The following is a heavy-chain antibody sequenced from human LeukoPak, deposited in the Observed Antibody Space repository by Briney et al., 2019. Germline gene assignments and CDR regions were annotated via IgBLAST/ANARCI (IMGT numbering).Heavy chain of an antibody. Sequence: GGSLRLSCAASGFTFSTYWMHWVRQAPGKGLVWVSRSDTDGSSPSYADSVKGRFTISRDNAKNTLYLQMNSLRAEDTAVYYCAGEKWRWAEVFDIGGKGQWSPSLQ. CDR3: AGEKWRWAEVFD. CDR1: GFTFSTYW. J-gene: IGHJ3*02. CDR2: SDTDGSSP. V-gene: IGHV3-74*01. D-gene: IGHD5-24*01.